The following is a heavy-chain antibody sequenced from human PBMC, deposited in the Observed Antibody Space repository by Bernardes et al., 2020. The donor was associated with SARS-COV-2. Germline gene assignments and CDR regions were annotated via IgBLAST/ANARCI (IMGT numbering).Heavy chain of an antibody. CDR2: INHSVTA. Sequence: SEPLSLTCAVYSDSFSDYYWAWVRQPPGKGLEWIGEINHSVTANYNPSLHSRVTISTDTSKKQISLRLTSVTAADTAVYYCARGSRNTAPYPILLDEWGQGVLVTVSS. V-gene: IGHV4-34*01. CDR1: SDSFSDYY. J-gene: IGHJ4*02. D-gene: IGHD5-18*01. CDR3: ARGSRNTAPYPILLDE.